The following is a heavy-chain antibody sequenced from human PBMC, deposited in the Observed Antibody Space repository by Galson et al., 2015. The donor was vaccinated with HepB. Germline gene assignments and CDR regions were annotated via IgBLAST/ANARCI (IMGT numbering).Heavy chain of an antibody. V-gene: IGHV2-70*04. J-gene: IGHJ2*01. CDR2: IEWDNDQ. CDR1: GFLLSTTDMR. CDR3: ARSGYSSGWYPWYFDL. D-gene: IGHD6-19*01. Sequence: PPLVHPTQTLTLTCTFSGFLLSTTDMRGSWIRQPPEKDLEWLARIEWDNDQFYRPSLQTRLTISTDTSKNQVVLTMTNMDPVDTATYYCARSGYSSGWYPWYFDLWGRGTLVTVSS.